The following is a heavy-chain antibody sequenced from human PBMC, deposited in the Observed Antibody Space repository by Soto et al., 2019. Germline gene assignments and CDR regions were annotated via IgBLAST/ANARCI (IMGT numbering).Heavy chain of an antibody. CDR1: GYTFTSYG. CDR2: ISAYNGNT. CDR3: ARGSHYYDSSGYDFDY. D-gene: IGHD3-22*01. V-gene: IGHV1-18*04. Sequence: ASVKVSCKASGYTFTSYGISWLRQAPGQGLEWMGWISAYNGNTNYAQKLQGRVTMTTDTSTSTAYMELRSLGSDDTAVYYCARGSHYYDSSGYDFDYWGQGTLVTSPQ. J-gene: IGHJ4*02.